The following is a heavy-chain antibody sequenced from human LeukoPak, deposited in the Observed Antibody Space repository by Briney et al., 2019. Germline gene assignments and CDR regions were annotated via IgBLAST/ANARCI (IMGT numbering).Heavy chain of an antibody. Sequence: GGSLRLSCAGSGFMFSTYAMSWVRQAPGKGLEWVSAISGSGGSTYYADSVKGRFTISRDNSKNTLYLQMNSLRAEDTAVYYCAKDQAEVTMVRGAPFDIWGQGTMVTVSS. V-gene: IGHV3-23*01. D-gene: IGHD3-10*01. CDR1: GFMFSTYA. CDR2: ISGSGGST. CDR3: AKDQAEVTMVRGAPFDI. J-gene: IGHJ3*02.